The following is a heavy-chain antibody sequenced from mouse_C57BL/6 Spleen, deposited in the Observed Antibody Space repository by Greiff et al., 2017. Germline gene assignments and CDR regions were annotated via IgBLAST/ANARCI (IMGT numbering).Heavy chain of an antibody. CDR2: INPNNGGT. D-gene: IGHD1-1*01. CDR1: GYTFTDYY. J-gene: IGHJ4*01. Sequence: EVQLQQSGPELVKPGASVKISCKASGYTFTDYYMNWVKQSHGKSLEWIGDINPNNGGTSYNQKFKGKATLTVDKSSSTAYMELRSLTSEDSAVYYCAIYGGYWGQGTSVTVSS. CDR3: AIYGGY. V-gene: IGHV1-26*01.